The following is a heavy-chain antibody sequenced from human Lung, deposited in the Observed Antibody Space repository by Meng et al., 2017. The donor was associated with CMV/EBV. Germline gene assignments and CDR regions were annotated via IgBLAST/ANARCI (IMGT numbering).Heavy chain of an antibody. CDR3: ARDVSPRSSAYFAIYYFYALDV. J-gene: IGHJ6*02. CDR1: GFTFSSYS. CDR2: ISSSGTYI. Sequence: GEXXKISCAASGFTFSSYSMNWVRQAPGKGLEWVSSISSSGTYIYYADSVKGRFTISRDNARNSLYLQMNSLRAEDTAVYYCARDVSPRSSAYFAIYYFYALDVXGQGXTVTVSS. V-gene: IGHV3-21*01. D-gene: IGHD2-21*01.